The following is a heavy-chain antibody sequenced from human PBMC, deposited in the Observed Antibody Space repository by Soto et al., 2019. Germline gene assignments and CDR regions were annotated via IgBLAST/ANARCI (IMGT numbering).Heavy chain of an antibody. D-gene: IGHD1-26*01. V-gene: IGHV4-4*07. J-gene: IGHJ6*02. CDR1: VGSIRSNY. CDR3: AREGASGFGMDV. CDR2: IYTSGTT. Sequence: SETLSLTCNVSVGSIRSNYWSWIRQPAGKALEWIGRIYTSGTTNYNPSLKSRATMLIDTSKNQFSLILSSVTAADTGVYYCAREGASGFGMDVWGQGTTVTRLL.